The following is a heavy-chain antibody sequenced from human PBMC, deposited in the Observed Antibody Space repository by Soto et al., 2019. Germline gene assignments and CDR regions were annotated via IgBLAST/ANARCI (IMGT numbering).Heavy chain of an antibody. D-gene: IGHD2-2*01. V-gene: IGHV3-23*01. CDR3: AKHRPLGYCSSTSCPLYYFDY. CDR1: GFTFSSYA. CDR2: ISGSGGST. J-gene: IGHJ4*02. Sequence: QSGGSLRLSCAASGFTFSSYAMSWVRQAPGKGLEWVSAISGSGGSTYYADSVKGRFTISRDNSKNTLYLQMNSLRAEDTAVYYCAKHRPLGYCSSTSCPLYYFDYWGQGTLVTVSS.